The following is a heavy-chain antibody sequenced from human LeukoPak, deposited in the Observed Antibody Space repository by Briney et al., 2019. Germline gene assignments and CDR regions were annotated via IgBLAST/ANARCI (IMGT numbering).Heavy chain of an antibody. CDR2: IYYSGST. CDR3: AREELLAFDY. D-gene: IGHD3-10*01. J-gene: IGHJ4*02. CDR1: GGSINSYY. Sequence: SETLSLTCTVSGGSINSYYWSWIRQPPGKGLEWIGCIYYSGSTNYNPSLKSRVTISVDTSKNQFSLKLSSVTAADTAVYYCAREELLAFDYWGQGTLVTVSS. V-gene: IGHV4-59*01.